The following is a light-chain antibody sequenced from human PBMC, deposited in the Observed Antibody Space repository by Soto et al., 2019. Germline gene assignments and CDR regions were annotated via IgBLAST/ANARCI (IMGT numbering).Light chain of an antibody. CDR1: SSNIGSNT. CDR3: AAWDDSLNGYV. CDR2: SNN. J-gene: IGLJ1*01. Sequence: QSVLTQLPSASGTPGQRVTISCSGSSSNIGSNTVNWYQQLPGTAPKLLIYSNNQRPSGVPDRFSGSKSGTSASLAISGLQSEDKADYYCAAWDDSLNGYVFGTGTKVTVL. V-gene: IGLV1-44*01.